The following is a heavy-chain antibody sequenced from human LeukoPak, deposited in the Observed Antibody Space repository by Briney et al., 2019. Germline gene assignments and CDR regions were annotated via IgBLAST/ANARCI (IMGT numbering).Heavy chain of an antibody. CDR1: GFTFRNYD. J-gene: IGHJ4*02. Sequence: GGSLRLSCAASGFTFRNYDMDWVRQAPGKGLEWVVFIRSDAVNKYYADSVTGRFTISRDNSKNTVYLQMNSLTPEDTALYYCATDPPTRPLGITGDQDYWGQGTLVTVSS. CDR3: ATDPPTRPLGITGDQDY. D-gene: IGHD1-20*01. V-gene: IGHV3-30*02. CDR2: IRSDAVNK.